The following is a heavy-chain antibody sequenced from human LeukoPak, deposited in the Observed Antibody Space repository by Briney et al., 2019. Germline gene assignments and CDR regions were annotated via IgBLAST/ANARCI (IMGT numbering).Heavy chain of an antibody. CDR1: GFTFSGYW. J-gene: IGHJ5*02. CDR3: VRGAVGTGVWFDP. D-gene: IGHD1-26*01. CDR2: INIDGATT. V-gene: IGHV3-74*01. Sequence: ESLRLSCAASGFTFSGYWMHWVRQAPGKGLEWVSRINIDGATTNYADSVKGRFTISRDNAKNTLHLQMNSLRADDTAVYYCVRGAVGTGVWFDPWGQGTLVTVSS.